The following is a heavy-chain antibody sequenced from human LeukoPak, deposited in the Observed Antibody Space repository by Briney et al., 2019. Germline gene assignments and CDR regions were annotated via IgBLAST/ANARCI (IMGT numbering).Heavy chain of an antibody. CDR2: IYNSGAKI. J-gene: IGHJ4*02. D-gene: IGHD6-19*01. Sequence: SGGSLRLSCAVSGLTFSTYSMTWVRQGPGKGLEWVSSIYNSGAKIFYADSVKGRFTISRDNSKNMLYLRMNSLRVEDTAVYYCAKDVAPDSGWDLDYWGQGTLVTVSS. CDR1: GLTFSTYS. V-gene: IGHV3-23*01. CDR3: AKDVAPDSGWDLDY.